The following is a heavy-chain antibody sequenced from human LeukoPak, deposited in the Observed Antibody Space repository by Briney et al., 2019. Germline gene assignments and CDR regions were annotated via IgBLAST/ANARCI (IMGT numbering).Heavy chain of an antibody. CDR3: ARDWGSSGWYNWFGP. J-gene: IGHJ5*02. Sequence: PGGSLRLSCVASGFTLSTYGMHWVRQAPGKGLEWVAMISHAGDAEYYLDSAEGRFTISRDSSKNTVYLQMNSLRTEDTAVYYCARDWGSSGWYNWFGPWGQGTLVTVSS. D-gene: IGHD6-19*01. CDR1: GFTLSTYG. CDR2: ISHAGDAE. V-gene: IGHV3-30*03.